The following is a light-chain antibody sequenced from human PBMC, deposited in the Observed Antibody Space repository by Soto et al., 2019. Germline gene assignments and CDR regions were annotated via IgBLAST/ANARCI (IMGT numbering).Light chain of an antibody. CDR1: SSNIGAGYD. CDR3: PSYDSSLSGS. Sequence: QSVLTQPPSVSGAPGQRVTISCTGSSSNIGAGYDVHWYQQLPGTAPKLLIYGNSNRPSGVPDRFSGSKSGTSASLAITGLQAEDEADYYCPSYDSSLSGSFGGGTKLTVL. CDR2: GNS. J-gene: IGLJ2*01. V-gene: IGLV1-40*01.